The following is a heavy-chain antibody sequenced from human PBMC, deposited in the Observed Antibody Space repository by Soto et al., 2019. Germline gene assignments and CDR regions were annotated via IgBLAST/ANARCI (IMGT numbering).Heavy chain of an antibody. Sequence: QVQLVQSGTEVKKPGSSLKVSCKASGGTFSSYAISWVRQAPGQGLEWMGGIIPIFGTTNYAEKFRCRVSITADESTSTAYVELSSLRSEDTAVYYCAGAFKYGSGTFDAVDIWGQGTMVTVSS. CDR2: IIPIFGTT. CDR1: GGTFSSYA. D-gene: IGHD3-10*01. V-gene: IGHV1-69*01. CDR3: AGAFKYGSGTFDAVDI. J-gene: IGHJ3*02.